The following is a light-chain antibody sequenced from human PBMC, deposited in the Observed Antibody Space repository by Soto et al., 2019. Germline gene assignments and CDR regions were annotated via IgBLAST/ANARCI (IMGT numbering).Light chain of an antibody. CDR3: QQYGSSPIT. CDR2: GAS. Sequence: EVVLTQSPGTLSLPPGERATLSCRASQSISSYLAWYQQKPGQAPRLLIYGASSRATGIPDRFSGSGSGTDFTLTISRLEPGDFAVYYCQQYGSSPITFGQGTRLEI. J-gene: IGKJ5*01. CDR1: QSISSY. V-gene: IGKV3-20*01.